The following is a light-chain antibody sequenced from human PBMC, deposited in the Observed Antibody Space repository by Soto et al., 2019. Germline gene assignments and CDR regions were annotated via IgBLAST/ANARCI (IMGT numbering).Light chain of an antibody. CDR2: SNS. V-gene: IGLV1-44*01. CDR3: AAWDDSLNGDV. Sequence: QSVLIQPPSASGTPGQRVPVSCSGGSSNIGSYTVNWYQQLPGAAPKLLIYSNSQRPSGVPDRFAASKSVTSASLAISGLQSEDEAEYYCAAWDDSLNGDVFGPGTKVTVL. J-gene: IGLJ1*01. CDR1: SSNIGSYT.